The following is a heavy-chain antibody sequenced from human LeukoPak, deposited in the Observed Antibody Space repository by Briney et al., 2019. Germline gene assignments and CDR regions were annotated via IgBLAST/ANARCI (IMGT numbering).Heavy chain of an antibody. V-gene: IGHV1-2*02. D-gene: IGHD3-16*02. J-gene: IGHJ4*02. Sequence: ASVKVSCKASGYTFTGYYMHWGRQAPGQGLEWMGGINPNSGVTNYAQKCHGRGTMTRDTPISTAYMELSRLSSDDTAVYYCARVAYRFGSKQISRLLAQVIDYWGQGTLVTVSS. CDR1: GYTFTGYY. CDR2: INPNSGVT. CDR3: ARVAYRFGSKQISRLLAQVIDY.